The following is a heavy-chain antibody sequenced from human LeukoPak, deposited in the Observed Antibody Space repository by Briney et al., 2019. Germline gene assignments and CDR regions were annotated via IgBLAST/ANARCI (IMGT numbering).Heavy chain of an antibody. V-gene: IGHV3-7*03. D-gene: IGHD1/OR15-1a*01. Sequence: VVSLRLPCTASGLSFSGQGMNWVRQSPGQGLEWVANIKYDGSEKYYVDSVKGRFTISREDAKNSLSLQMDSVRPEDTAVYYCAFNNNFKYWGQGTLVIVSS. CDR2: IKYDGSEK. J-gene: IGHJ4*02. CDR1: GLSFSGQG. CDR3: AFNNNFKY.